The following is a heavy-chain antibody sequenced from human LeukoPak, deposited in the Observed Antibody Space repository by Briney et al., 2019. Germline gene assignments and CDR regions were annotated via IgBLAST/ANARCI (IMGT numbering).Heavy chain of an antibody. J-gene: IGHJ4*02. CDR3: AKSVVVITFRFDD. Sequence: AGGSLRLSCAASGFTFNSYVMSWVRQAPGKGLEWVSAINGGGGNTYYADSVKGRFTISRDNSKNMVYLQMNSLRADDTAVYCCAKSVVVITFRFDDWGQGALVTVSS. CDR2: INGGGGNT. V-gene: IGHV3-23*01. D-gene: IGHD2-15*01. CDR1: GFTFNSYV.